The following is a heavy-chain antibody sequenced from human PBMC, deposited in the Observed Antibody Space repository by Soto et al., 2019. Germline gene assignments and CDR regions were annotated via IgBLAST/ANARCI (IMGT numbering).Heavy chain of an antibody. V-gene: IGHV4-34*01. J-gene: IGHJ4*02. D-gene: IGHD3-16*01. CDR2: INHIGST. CDR1: GGSFSCYY. Sequence: SETLSLTCAVYGGSFSCYYWSWIRQPPGKGLEWIGEINHIGSTNYNPSLKSRVTISVDTSKNQFSLKLSSVSVADTAVYYCARVGGGGSECLDYWGQGTLVTVSS. CDR3: ARVGGGGSECLDY.